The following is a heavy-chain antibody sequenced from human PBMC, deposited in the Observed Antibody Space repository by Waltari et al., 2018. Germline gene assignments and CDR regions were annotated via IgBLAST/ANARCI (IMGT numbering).Heavy chain of an antibody. V-gene: IGHV3-74*01. CDR1: GFTLRTYA. Sequence: EVQLVESVGGLVQPGGSLRLSCAASGFTLRTYALHWVRQAQGEGLVWVSRISVDGATTHYVDSVKGRCTVSRDNARNTLYLQMNTLRVEDTAVYYCARDYPTLGDYWGQGTRVTVSS. J-gene: IGHJ4*02. D-gene: IGHD3-16*01. CDR2: ISVDGATT. CDR3: ARDYPTLGDY.